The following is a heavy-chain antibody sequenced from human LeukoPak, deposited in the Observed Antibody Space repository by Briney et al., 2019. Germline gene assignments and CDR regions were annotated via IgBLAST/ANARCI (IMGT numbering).Heavy chain of an antibody. CDR2: INPSDDST. Sequence: ASVKVSCKASGYTFTSYFMHWVRQAPGQGLEWMGIINPSDDSTSYAQKFQGRVTMTRDMSTSTVYLELSSLRSEDTAVYYCAREGLIWGQGAVVTVSS. J-gene: IGHJ3*02. CDR1: GYTFTSYF. V-gene: IGHV1-46*01. CDR3: AREGLI.